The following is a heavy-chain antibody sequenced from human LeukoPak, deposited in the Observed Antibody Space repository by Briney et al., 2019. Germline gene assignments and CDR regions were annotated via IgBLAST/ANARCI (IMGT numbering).Heavy chain of an antibody. J-gene: IGHJ4*02. D-gene: IGHD1-26*01. CDR3: ARDRGTYSDY. CDR2: MNLDGSER. CDR1: GFTFSSYW. V-gene: IGHV3-7*01. Sequence: GGSLRLFCAASGFTFSSYWMSWVRQAPGKGLEWVANMNLDGSERYYVDSVKGRFTISRDNAKNSLYLQMNSLRADDTAVYYCARDRGTYSDYWGQGTLVTVSS.